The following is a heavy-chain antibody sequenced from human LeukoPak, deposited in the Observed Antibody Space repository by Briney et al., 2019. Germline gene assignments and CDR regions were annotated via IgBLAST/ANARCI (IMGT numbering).Heavy chain of an antibody. J-gene: IGHJ6*02. V-gene: IGHV3-9*01. CDR1: GFTFDDYA. CDR3: AKDSVVRGVTYYYYGMDV. D-gene: IGHD3-10*01. Sequence: GGSLRLSCAASGFTFDDYAMHWVRQAPGKGLEWVSGISWNSGSIGYADSVKGRFTISRDNAENSLYLQMNSLRAEDTALYYCAKDSVVRGVTYYYYGMDVWGQGTTVTVSS. CDR2: ISWNSGSI.